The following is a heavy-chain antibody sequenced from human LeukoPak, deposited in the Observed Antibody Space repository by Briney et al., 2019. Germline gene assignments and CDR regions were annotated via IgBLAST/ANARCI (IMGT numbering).Heavy chain of an antibody. Sequence: ASVKVSCKASGYTFTSYAISWVRQAPGQGLEWMGWISAYNGNTNYAQKLQGRVTMTTDTSTSTAYMELRSLRSDDTAVYYCARSTSEPTAFDYWGQGTLVTVSS. CDR3: ARSTSEPTAFDY. CDR2: ISAYNGNT. V-gene: IGHV1-18*01. CDR1: GYTFTSYA. J-gene: IGHJ4*02. D-gene: IGHD2-2*01.